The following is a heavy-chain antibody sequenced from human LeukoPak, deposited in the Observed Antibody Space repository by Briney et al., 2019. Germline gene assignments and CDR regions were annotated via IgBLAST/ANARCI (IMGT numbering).Heavy chain of an antibody. CDR1: GFTFSSYS. CDR2: ISTTSTI. D-gene: IGHD6-13*01. V-gene: IGHV3-48*02. Sequence: PGGSLRLSCAASGFTFSSYSMDWVRQAPGKGLEWVSYISTTSTIYYADSVKGRFTISRDSAKNSLYLQMNSLRDEDTAVYYCARGRSSAGPLHYFDSWGQGTLVTVSS. CDR3: ARGRSSAGPLHYFDS. J-gene: IGHJ4*02.